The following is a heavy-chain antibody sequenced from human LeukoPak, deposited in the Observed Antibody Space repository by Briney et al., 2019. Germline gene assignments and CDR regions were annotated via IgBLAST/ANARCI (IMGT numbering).Heavy chain of an antibody. CDR2: IYTSGST. CDR1: GGSISSYY. Sequence: SETLSLTCTVSGGSISSYYWSWIRQPAGKGLEWIGRIYTSGSTNYNPSLKSRVTMSVDTSKNQFSLKLSSVTAADTAVYYCARDSARSGYSSSWLVQNFDYWGQGTLVTVSS. D-gene: IGHD6-13*01. CDR3: ARDSARSGYSSSWLVQNFDY. J-gene: IGHJ4*02. V-gene: IGHV4-4*07.